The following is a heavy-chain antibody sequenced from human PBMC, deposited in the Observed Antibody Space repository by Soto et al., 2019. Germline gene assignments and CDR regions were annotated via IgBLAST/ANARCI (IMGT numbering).Heavy chain of an antibody. CDR3: AREDGGVHDAFDI. Sequence: QVQLVQSGAEVKKPGSSVKVSCKASGGTFSSYTISWVRQAPGQGLEWMGRIIPILGIANYAQKFQGRVTXTXDXXTSTAYMELSSLRSEDTAVYYCAREDGGVHDAFDIWGQGTMVTVSS. D-gene: IGHD3-10*01. CDR1: GGTFSSYT. CDR2: IIPILGIA. J-gene: IGHJ3*02. V-gene: IGHV1-69*08.